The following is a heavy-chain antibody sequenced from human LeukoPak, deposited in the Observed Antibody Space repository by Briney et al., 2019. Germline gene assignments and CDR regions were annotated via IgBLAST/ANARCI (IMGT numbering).Heavy chain of an antibody. CDR1: GFTFSSYG. V-gene: IGHV3-30*03. Sequence: PGGSLRLSCAASGFTFSSYGTHWVRQAPGKGLEWVAVISYDGSNKYYADSVKGRFTISRDNSKNTLYLQMNSLRAEDTAVYYCATTVPGPFDIWGQGTMVTVSS. CDR2: ISYDGSNK. CDR3: ATTVPGPFDI. D-gene: IGHD4-17*01. J-gene: IGHJ3*02.